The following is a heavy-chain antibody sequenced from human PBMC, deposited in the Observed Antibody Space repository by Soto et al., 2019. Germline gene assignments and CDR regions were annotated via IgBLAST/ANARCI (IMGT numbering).Heavy chain of an antibody. CDR3: ARQLRVLDY. CDR1: GGSFSGYY. CDR2: INHSGST. J-gene: IGHJ4*02. Sequence: SETLSLTCAVYGGSFSGYYWSWIRQPPGKGLEWIGEINHSGSTNYNPSLKSRVTISVDTSKNQFSLKLSSVTAADTAVYYCARQLRVLDYWGQGTLVTVSS. V-gene: IGHV4-34*01. D-gene: IGHD1-7*01.